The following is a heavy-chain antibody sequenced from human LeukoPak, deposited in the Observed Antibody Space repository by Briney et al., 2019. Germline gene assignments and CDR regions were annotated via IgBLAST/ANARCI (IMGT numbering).Heavy chain of an antibody. V-gene: IGHV4-39*07. CDR2: IYYSGST. Sequence: SETLSLTCTVSGGSISSGSYYWGWIRQPPGKGLEWIGSIYYSGSTYYNPSLKSRVTISVDTSKNQFSLKLSSVTAADTAVYYCARDARGSSSSDPWFDPWGQGTLVTVSS. D-gene: IGHD6-6*01. CDR3: ARDARGSSSSDPWFDP. J-gene: IGHJ5*02. CDR1: GGSISSGSYY.